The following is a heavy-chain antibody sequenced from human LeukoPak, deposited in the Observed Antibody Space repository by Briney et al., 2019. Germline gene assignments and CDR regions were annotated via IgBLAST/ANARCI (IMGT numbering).Heavy chain of an antibody. CDR3: ARERDGRFFDY. V-gene: IGHV3-7*01. CDR2: INQGGSEK. J-gene: IGHJ4*02. CDR1: GLTFRSFW. Sequence: GSLRLSCAVSGLTFRSFWMSWVRQAPGKGLEWVANINQGGSEKYFVDSVRGRFTTTRDNAQNLLHLQMNTLTAEDTAVYYCARERDGRFFDYWGQGTLVAVSS. D-gene: IGHD5-24*01.